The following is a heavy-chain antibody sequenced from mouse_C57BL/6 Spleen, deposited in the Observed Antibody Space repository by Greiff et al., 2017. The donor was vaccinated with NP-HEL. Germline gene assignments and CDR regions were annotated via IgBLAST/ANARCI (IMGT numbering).Heavy chain of an antibody. CDR3: ASSTGTGFAY. V-gene: IGHV5-4*03. CDR2: ISDGGSYT. Sequence: EVKVVESGGGLVKPGGSLKLSCAASGFTFSSYAMSWVRQTPEKRLEWVATISDGGSYTYYPDNVKGRFTISRDNAKNNLYLQMSHLKSEDTAMYYCASSTGTGFAYWGQGTLVTVSA. J-gene: IGHJ3*01. D-gene: IGHD4-1*02. CDR1: GFTFSSYA.